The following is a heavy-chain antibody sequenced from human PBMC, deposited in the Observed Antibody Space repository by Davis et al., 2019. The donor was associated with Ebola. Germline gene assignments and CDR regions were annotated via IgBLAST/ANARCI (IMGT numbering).Heavy chain of an antibody. CDR2: ISSSSRYI. D-gene: IGHD5-12*01. CDR1: GFTFSSYG. CDR3: ARGGGYSGYDLADY. V-gene: IGHV3-21*01. Sequence: GESLKISCAASGFTFSSYGMHWVRQSPGKGLEWVSSISSSSRYIYYADSMKGRFTISSDNAKNSLYLQMNSLRAEDTAVYYCARGGGYSGYDLADYWGQGTLVTVSS. J-gene: IGHJ4*02.